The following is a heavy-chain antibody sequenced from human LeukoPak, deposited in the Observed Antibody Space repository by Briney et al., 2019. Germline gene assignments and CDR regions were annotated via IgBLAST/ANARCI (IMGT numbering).Heavy chain of an antibody. J-gene: IGHJ4*02. D-gene: IGHD3-9*01. CDR2: IRTTAEGAKYA. CDR1: GFSFTDYP. V-gene: IGHV3-48*02. CDR3: ATDQRYAFDY. Sequence: GGSLRLSCATSGFSFTDYPMNWVRQAPGEGLEWISNIRTTAEGAKYAYYADSVKGRVTISRDDGKNTLYLHMNSLRDDDTSVYYCATDQRYAFDYWGQGILVTVSS.